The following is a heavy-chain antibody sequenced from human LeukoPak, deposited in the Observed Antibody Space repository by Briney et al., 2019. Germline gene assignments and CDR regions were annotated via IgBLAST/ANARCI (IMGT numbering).Heavy chain of an antibody. Sequence: GGSLRLSCAASGFTFSRYAMKWVRQAPGKGLEWVSCTGSSGSYTYYADSVRGRFTFSRDNAKDSLYLQMDSLRAEDGAVYYCAREDYSSGNPTIDTWGQGTLVTVSS. D-gene: IGHD3-10*01. CDR1: GFTFSRYA. CDR2: TGSSGSYT. J-gene: IGHJ5*02. CDR3: AREDYSSGNPTIDT. V-gene: IGHV3-21*01.